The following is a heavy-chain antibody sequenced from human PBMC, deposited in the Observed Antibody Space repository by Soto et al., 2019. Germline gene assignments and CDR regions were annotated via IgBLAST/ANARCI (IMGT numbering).Heavy chain of an antibody. Sequence: QITLKESGPTLVRPTQTLTLTCAFSGFSLSTSGVGVGWIRQPPGKALEWLAVIYWDDSKHYSPSLRSRLTITKDTSKNQVVLTMTNMDPMDTGTYYCAHKGPEDWPLDYWGXGTXVTVSS. J-gene: IGHJ4*02. V-gene: IGHV2-5*02. CDR2: IYWDDSK. CDR1: GFSLSTSGVG. D-gene: IGHD3-9*01. CDR3: AHKGPEDWPLDY.